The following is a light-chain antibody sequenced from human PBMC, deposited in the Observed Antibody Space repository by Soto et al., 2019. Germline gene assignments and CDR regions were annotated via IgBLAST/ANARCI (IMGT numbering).Light chain of an antibody. CDR2: GNS. Sequence: QSVLTQPPSVSGAPGQRVTISCTGSGSNIGAGFDVHWYQQLPGTAPKLLIYGNSNRPSGVPDRFSGSKSGTSASLAITGLQTEDEADYYCQSFDSSRSWVFGGGTKLTVL. CDR3: QSFDSSRSWV. CDR1: GSNIGAGFD. V-gene: IGLV1-40*01. J-gene: IGLJ3*02.